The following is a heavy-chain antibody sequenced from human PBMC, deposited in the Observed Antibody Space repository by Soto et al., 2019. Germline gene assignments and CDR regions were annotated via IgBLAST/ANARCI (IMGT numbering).Heavy chain of an antibody. Sequence: QVQLVESGGGVVQPGRSLRLSCAASGFSFSSCAMHWVRQPPGKGLEWVAVITYDGNTIHYADSVKGRFTISRDNSKNTLDLQMNSLRAEDTAVYYGAAELGNSGYDGHDYWGQGTLVTVSS. CDR3: AAELGNSGYDGHDY. CDR2: ITYDGNTI. V-gene: IGHV3-30-3*01. D-gene: IGHD5-12*01. J-gene: IGHJ4*02. CDR1: GFSFSSCA.